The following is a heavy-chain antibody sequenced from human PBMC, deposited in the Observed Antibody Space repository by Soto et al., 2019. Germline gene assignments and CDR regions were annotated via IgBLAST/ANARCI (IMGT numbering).Heavy chain of an antibody. Sequence: LRLSCAASGFTFSSYDMHWVRQATGKGLEWVSAIGTAGDTYYPGSVKGRFTISRENAKNSLYLQMNSLRAGDTAVYYCARSKARHYYYYYGMDVWGQGTTVTVSS. CDR2: IGTAGDT. J-gene: IGHJ6*02. V-gene: IGHV3-13*01. CDR3: ARSKARHYYYYYGMDV. CDR1: GFTFSSYD.